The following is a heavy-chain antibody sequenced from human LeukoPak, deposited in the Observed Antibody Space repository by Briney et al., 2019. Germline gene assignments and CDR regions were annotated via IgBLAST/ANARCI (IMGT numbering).Heavy chain of an antibody. CDR2: ISSSSTHT. Sequence: GGSLRLSCAASGFIFSDYYMSWIRQAPGKGLEWVSYISSSSTHTNYADSVKGRFTISRDNAKNSLYLQMNSLRAEDTAVYYCAREEEQWLVLGAFDIWGQGTVVTVSS. CDR3: AREEEQWLVLGAFDI. V-gene: IGHV3-11*05. CDR1: GFIFSDYY. J-gene: IGHJ3*02. D-gene: IGHD6-19*01.